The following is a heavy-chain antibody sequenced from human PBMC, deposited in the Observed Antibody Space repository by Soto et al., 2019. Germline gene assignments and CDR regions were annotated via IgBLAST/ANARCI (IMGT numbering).Heavy chain of an antibody. Sequence: ASVKVSCKASGYTFTGYYMHWVRQAPGQGLEWMGWINPNSGGTNYAQKFQGWVTMTRDTSISTAYMELGRLGPDELAVHYGAADGGAGYYGSGSYYNLSNYYYYYGMDVWGQGTTVTVSS. CDR1: GYTFTGYY. D-gene: IGHD3-10*01. CDR2: INPNSGGT. J-gene: IGHJ6*02. CDR3: AADGGAGYYGSGSYYNLSNYYYYYGMDV. V-gene: IGHV1-2*04.